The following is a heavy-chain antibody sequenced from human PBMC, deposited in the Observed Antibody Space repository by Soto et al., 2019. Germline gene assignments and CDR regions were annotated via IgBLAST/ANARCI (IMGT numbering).Heavy chain of an antibody. D-gene: IGHD2-15*01. CDR1: GFSLTTSGVG. Sequence: QITLRESGPTLVKPTQTLTLTCTFSGFSLTTSGVGVGWFRQPPGQGLQWLALIYWNGNERYSPSLNNRAIVTKDTSKNQVILTMTNVDPVDTATYYCAHELSGYYYVMDVWGQGTNVTVSS. CDR2: IYWNGNE. J-gene: IGHJ6*02. V-gene: IGHV2-5*01. CDR3: AHELSGYYYVMDV.